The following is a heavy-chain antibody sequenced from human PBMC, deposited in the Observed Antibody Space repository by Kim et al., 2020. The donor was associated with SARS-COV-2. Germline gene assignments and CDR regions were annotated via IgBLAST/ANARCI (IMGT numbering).Heavy chain of an antibody. CDR3: AKCITVTNRAAFDI. J-gene: IGHJ3*02. D-gene: IGHD3-10*01. Sequence: GGSLRLSCAASGFTFSSYGMHWVRQAPGKGLEWVAVISYDGSNKYYADSVKGRFTISRDNSKNTLYLQMNSLRAEDTAVYYCAKCITVTNRAAFDIWGQGTMVTVSS. CDR1: GFTFSSYG. CDR2: ISYDGSNK. V-gene: IGHV3-30*18.